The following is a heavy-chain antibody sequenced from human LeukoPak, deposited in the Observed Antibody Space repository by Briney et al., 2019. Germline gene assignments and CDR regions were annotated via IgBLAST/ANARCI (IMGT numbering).Heavy chain of an antibody. V-gene: IGHV3-48*03. CDR2: ISSSGSII. CDR1: GFTFRFYE. D-gene: IGHD2-15*01. CDR3: ARDGRGDAFDI. J-gene: IGHJ3*02. Sequence: GGSLRLSCAASGFTFRFYEMNWVRQAPGKGLEWVSYISSSGSIIYYGDSVRGRFTISRDNAKNSLYLQTNSLRAEDTAVYYCARDGRGDAFDIWGQGTMVTVSS.